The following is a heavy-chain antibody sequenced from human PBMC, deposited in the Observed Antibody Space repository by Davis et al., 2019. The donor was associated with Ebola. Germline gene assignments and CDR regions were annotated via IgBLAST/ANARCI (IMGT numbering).Heavy chain of an antibody. CDR1: GFTYSSYE. V-gene: IGHV3-48*03. CDR3: ARGSGYLEASSFDS. CDR2: ISSSGRAT. Sequence: YCVSSGFTYSSYEMNSVRHVPAKAREWVSYISSSGRATYYADSVTGRFTISRDNAKNSLDLQMNSLRAEDTAAYYCARGSGYLEASSFDSWGQGILVTVSS. D-gene: IGHD6-13*01. J-gene: IGHJ4*02.